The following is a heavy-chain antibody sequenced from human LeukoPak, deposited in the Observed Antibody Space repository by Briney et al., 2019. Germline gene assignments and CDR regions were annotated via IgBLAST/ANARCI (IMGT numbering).Heavy chain of an antibody. CDR3: ARDKDFGFDY. V-gene: IGHV3-48*02. CDR2: ISSSGGTI. CDR1: GFTFSTYS. Sequence: GGSLRLSCAASGFTFSTYSMNWVRQAPGKGLEWVSYISSSGGTIYYADSVKGRFTISRDDAKNSLYLQMNSLRDEDTAVYYCARDKDFGFDYWGQGTLVTVSS. J-gene: IGHJ4*02. D-gene: IGHD3-10*01.